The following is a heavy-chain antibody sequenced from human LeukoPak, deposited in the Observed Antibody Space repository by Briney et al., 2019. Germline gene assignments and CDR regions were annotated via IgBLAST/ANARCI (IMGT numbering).Heavy chain of an antibody. D-gene: IGHD3/OR15-3a*01. CDR2: IKQDGSEK. V-gene: IGHV3-7*01. CDR3: ARDLWTYYFDY. CDR1: GFTFSSYW. J-gene: IGHJ4*02. Sequence: PGGSLRLSCAASGFTFSSYWMHWVRQAPGKGLEWVANIKQDGSEKYYVDSVKGRFTISRDNAKNSLYLQMNSLRAEDTAVYYCARDLWTYYFDYWGQGTLVTVSS.